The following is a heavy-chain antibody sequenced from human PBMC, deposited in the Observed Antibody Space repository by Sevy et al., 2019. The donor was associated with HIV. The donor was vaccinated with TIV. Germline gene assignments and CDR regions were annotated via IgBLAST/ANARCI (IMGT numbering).Heavy chain of an antibody. CDR1: GFTFSSYW. J-gene: IGHJ6*02. V-gene: IGHV3-74*01. D-gene: IGHD6-6*01. CDR3: AREQQLVLFYYGMDV. Sequence: GGSLRLSCAASGFTFSSYWMHWVRQAPGKGLVWVSRINSDGSSTSYADSVKGRFTISRDNAKNTLYLQMNSLRAEDTGVYYCAREQQLVLFYYGMDVWGQGTTVTVSS. CDR2: INSDGSST.